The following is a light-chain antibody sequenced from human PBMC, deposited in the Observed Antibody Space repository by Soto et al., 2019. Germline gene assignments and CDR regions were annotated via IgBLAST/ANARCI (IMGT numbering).Light chain of an antibody. CDR1: SSVVGSYNL. CDR2: EDT. CDR3: CTYEGRSSSLV. Sequence: QSALTQPASVSGSPGQSITISCTGTSSVVGSYNLVSWYQQLPGKAPKLIIYEDTKRPSWVSNCFSGSKFGNTPSLTISGLQAEDEADYYCCTYEGRSSSLVFGGGTKLTVL. J-gene: IGLJ2*01. V-gene: IGLV2-23*01.